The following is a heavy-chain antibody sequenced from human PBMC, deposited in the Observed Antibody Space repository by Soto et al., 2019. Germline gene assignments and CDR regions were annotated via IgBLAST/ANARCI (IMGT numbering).Heavy chain of an antibody. J-gene: IGHJ4*02. Sequence: SETLSLTCAVYGGSFSGYYWSWIRQPPGKGLEWIGEINHSGSTNYNPSLKSRVTISVDTSKNQFSLKLSSVTAADTAVYYCARGRRQWLVSYYYFDYWGQGTLVTVSS. CDR2: INHSGST. V-gene: IGHV4-34*01. CDR3: ARGRRQWLVSYYYFDY. D-gene: IGHD6-19*01. CDR1: GGSFSGYY.